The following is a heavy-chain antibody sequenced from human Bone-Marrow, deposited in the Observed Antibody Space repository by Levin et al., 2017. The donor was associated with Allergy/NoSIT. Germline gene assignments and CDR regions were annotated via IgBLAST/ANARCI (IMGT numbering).Heavy chain of an antibody. CDR2: IKTKTEGETT. D-gene: IGHD3-9*01. J-gene: IGHJ3*02. CDR3: TTVRPRSGSDWFLSAEAVQI. V-gene: IGHV3-15*01. CDR1: EFNFTNAW. Sequence: GGSLRLSCAPSEFNFTNAWMSWVRQAPGKGLEWVGRIKTKTEGETTDYAAPVKGSFTISRDDSKSKLSLQMNSLNTEDTGVYYCTTVRPRSGSDWFLSAEAVQIWGQGTMVTVSS.